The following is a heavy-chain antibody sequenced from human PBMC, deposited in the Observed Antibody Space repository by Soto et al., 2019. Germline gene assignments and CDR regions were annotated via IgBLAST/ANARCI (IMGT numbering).Heavy chain of an antibody. CDR3: TRAEVHIPTP. Sequence: GGSLRLSCAASGFTFSSYSMIWVRQAPGKGLEFVSVIWTNGGTLYADSVKGRFILSRDNSMNTVYLQMNSLRVEDTAVYYCTRAEVHIPTPWAQETLVTAPS. CDR2: IWTNGGT. V-gene: IGHV3-66*01. CDR1: GFTFSSYS. J-gene: IGHJ5*02.